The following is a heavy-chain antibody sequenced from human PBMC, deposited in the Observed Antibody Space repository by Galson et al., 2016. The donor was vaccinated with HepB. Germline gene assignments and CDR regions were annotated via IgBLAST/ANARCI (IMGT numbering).Heavy chain of an antibody. Sequence: SLRLSCAATGFPFSAYWMQWVRQVPGKGLVWVSRLTTDGIIGYADSVMDRFTISRDNAKNTLYLHMDSLRAEDTAVYYCARENHYVLDVWGQGTTVTVTS. CDR3: ARENHYVLDV. J-gene: IGHJ6*02. D-gene: IGHD1-14*01. CDR2: LTTDGIIG. V-gene: IGHV3-74*01. CDR1: GFPFSAYW.